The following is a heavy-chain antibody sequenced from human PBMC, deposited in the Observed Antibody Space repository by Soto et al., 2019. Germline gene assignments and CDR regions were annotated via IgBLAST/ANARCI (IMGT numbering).Heavy chain of an antibody. CDR2: FYHCVRT. Sequence: PSDTLSRTCTGSGISISSSTYYWCLLRPPLGKGVESIGTFYHCVRTYYPPSLQSRVTISVHTSKNLSSLKLSSVTAAATAVYYRARLYGSPLFDYWGQGTLVTVSS. J-gene: IGHJ4*02. CDR3: ARLYGSPLFDY. D-gene: IGHD3-10*01. V-gene: IGHV4-39*02. CDR1: GISISSSTYY.